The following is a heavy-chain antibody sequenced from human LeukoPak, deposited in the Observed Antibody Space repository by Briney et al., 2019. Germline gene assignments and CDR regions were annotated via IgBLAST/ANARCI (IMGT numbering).Heavy chain of an antibody. CDR1: GFTFDDYT. CDR3: AKSEGAYDSSGWGFDY. CDR2: ISWDGGST. Sequence: GGSLRLSCAASGFTFDDYTTHWVRQAPGKGLEWVSLISWDGGSTYYADSVKGRFTISRDNRKNSLYLQMNSLRTEDTALYYCAKSEGAYDSSGWGFDYWGQGTLVTVSS. J-gene: IGHJ4*02. D-gene: IGHD3-22*01. V-gene: IGHV3-43*01.